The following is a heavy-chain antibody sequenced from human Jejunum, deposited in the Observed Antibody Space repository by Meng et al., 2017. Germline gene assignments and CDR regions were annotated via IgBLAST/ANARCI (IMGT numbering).Heavy chain of an antibody. V-gene: IGHV4-39*01. CDR1: GVSISLSSFY. Sequence: QVQLQESGPGLVKPSEILSLTCTVSGVSISLSSFYWVWIRQSPGKGPEYIGNIYYNGRTYYNPSLNNRVTISADTSKNQFSLNLSSVTAADTAVYYCARVIDGYETRPFDSWGQGILVTVSS. CDR2: IYYNGRT. J-gene: IGHJ4*02. D-gene: IGHD5-12*01. CDR3: ARVIDGYETRPFDS.